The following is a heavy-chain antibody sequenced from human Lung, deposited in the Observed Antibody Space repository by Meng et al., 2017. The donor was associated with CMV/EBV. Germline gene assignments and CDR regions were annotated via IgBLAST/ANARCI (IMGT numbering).Heavy chain of an antibody. V-gene: IGHV1-69*13. J-gene: IGHJ4*02. CDR2: LIAVFDKT. D-gene: IGHD1-14*01. Sequence: QVQLVQSGAEVKKPGSSGKVACKTSGGSFSTHTFSWVRQASGQGLEWMGGLIAVFDKTKAAPRFQDRVTFTADESTSTAYMELSSLTFDDTAVYFCARGRRNEPLFDYWGQGTLVTVSS. CDR1: GGSFSTHT. CDR3: ARGRRNEPLFDY.